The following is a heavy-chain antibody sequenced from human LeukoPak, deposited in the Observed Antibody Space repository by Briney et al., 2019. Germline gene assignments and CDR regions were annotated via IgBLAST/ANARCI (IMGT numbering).Heavy chain of an antibody. D-gene: IGHD6-19*01. CDR3: ARSRWLDAFDY. CDR1: GFTFSSYW. Sequence: GGSLRLSCVASGFTFSSYWMTWVRQAPGKGLEWVANIKTDGSQIYYVDSVKGRFTISRDNAKNTLYLQMNSLRADDTAVYYCARSRWLDAFDYWGQGTLVTVSS. V-gene: IGHV3-7*01. J-gene: IGHJ4*02. CDR2: IKTDGSQI.